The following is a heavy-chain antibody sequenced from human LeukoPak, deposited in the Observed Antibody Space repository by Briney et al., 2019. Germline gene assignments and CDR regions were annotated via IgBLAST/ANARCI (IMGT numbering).Heavy chain of an antibody. J-gene: IGHJ4*02. Sequence: GGSLRLSCAASGLXFSDYEMNWVRQAPGKGLEWISYISDSGNAIYYADSVKGRFTISRDNAKKSLYLHVNSLRAEDAAVYYCARDIYGGHDYWGQGTLLTVSS. V-gene: IGHV3-48*03. D-gene: IGHD2-21*01. CDR2: ISDSGNAI. CDR1: GLXFSDYE. CDR3: ARDIYGGHDY.